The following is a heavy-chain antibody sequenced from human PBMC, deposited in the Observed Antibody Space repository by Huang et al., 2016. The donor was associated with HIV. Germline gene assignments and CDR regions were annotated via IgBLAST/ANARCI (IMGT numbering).Heavy chain of an antibody. V-gene: IGHV3-30*04. CDR3: ASAPARALSYFDN. Sequence: QVLLVESGGGVVQPGKSLRLSCTASGFAFSNNAMHWVRQAPGKGLEWVAVVSFDGSQTYLADSVNYRFTISRDNSKSTLFLQMSSLRPDDTAVYYCASAPARALSYFDNWGQGTLVTVSS. J-gene: IGHJ4*02. D-gene: IGHD3-10*01. CDR1: GFAFSNNA. CDR2: VSFDGSQT.